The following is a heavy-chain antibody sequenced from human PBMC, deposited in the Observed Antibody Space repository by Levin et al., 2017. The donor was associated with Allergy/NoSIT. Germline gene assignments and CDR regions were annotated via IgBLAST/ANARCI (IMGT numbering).Heavy chain of an antibody. CDR1: GFTFSSYA. V-gene: IGHV3-23*01. CDR3: AKGKAIAVAGWPASPNDAFDS. D-gene: IGHD6-19*01. CDR2: ISGSGGST. Sequence: TGESLKISCAASGFTFSSYAMSWVRQAPGKGLEWVSAISGSGGSTYYADSVKGRFTISRDNSKNTLYLQMNSLRAEDTAVYYCAKGKAIAVAGWPASPNDAFDSWGQGTMVTVSS. J-gene: IGHJ3*02.